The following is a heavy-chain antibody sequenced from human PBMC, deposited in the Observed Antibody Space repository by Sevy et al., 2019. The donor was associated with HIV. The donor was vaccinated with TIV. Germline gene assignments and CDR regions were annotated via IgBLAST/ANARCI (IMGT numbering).Heavy chain of an antibody. CDR1: GFTFGDYA. CDR3: TRARRNTVPTPDY. D-gene: IGHD4-4*01. Sequence: GGSLRLSCTASGFTFGDYAMSWFRQAPGKGLEWVGFIRIKVYGGTTEYAASVKGRFTISRADSKSIAYLQMNSLKTEDTAVYYCTRARRNTVPTPDYWGQGTLVTVSS. V-gene: IGHV3-49*03. CDR2: IRIKVYGGTT. J-gene: IGHJ4*02.